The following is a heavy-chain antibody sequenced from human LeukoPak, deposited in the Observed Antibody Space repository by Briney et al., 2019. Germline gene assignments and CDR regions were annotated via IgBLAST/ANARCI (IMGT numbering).Heavy chain of an antibody. V-gene: IGHV1-18*01. Sequence: ASVKVSCKASGYTFTSYGISWVRQAPGQGLEWMGWISAYNGNTNYAQKLQGRVTMTTDTSTSTAYMELRSLRSDDTAVYYCARVLRFLEWLPTANAWGQGTLVTVSS. CDR1: GYTFTSYG. D-gene: IGHD3-3*01. CDR3: ARVLRFLEWLPTANA. CDR2: ISAYNGNT. J-gene: IGHJ5*02.